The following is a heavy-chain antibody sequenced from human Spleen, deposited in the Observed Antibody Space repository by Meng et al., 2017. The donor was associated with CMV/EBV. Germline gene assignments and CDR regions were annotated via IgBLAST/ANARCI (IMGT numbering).Heavy chain of an antibody. CDR1: GETGSSYS. Sequence: KASGETGSSYSVGWVRQAHGQGLEWMGRIIPVIDITNYAQNFQGRVTFTADKSTSTVYMELTSLGSEDTAVYYCTRWSGYSSGWFDPWGQGTLVTVSS. CDR2: IIPVIDIT. J-gene: IGHJ5*02. CDR3: TRWSGYSSGWFDP. D-gene: IGHD3-3*01. V-gene: IGHV1-69*02.